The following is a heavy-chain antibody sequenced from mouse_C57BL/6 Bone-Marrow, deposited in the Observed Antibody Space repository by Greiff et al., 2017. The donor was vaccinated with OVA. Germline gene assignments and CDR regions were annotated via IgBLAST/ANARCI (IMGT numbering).Heavy chain of an antibody. V-gene: IGHV2-5*01. CDR3: ARQIPYYYGSSYGYFDV. D-gene: IGHD1-1*01. Sequence: VQLQQSGPGLVQPSQSLSITCTVSGFSLTSYGVHWVRQSPGKGLEWLGVIWRGGSTDYNAAFMSRLSITKDNSKSQVFFKMNSLQADDTAIYYCARQIPYYYGSSYGYFDVWGTGTTVTVSS. CDR1: GFSLTSYG. J-gene: IGHJ1*03. CDR2: IWRGGST.